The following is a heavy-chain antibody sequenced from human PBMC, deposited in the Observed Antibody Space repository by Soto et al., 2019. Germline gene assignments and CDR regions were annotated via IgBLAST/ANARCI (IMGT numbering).Heavy chain of an antibody. Sequence: QVQLQESGPGLVKPSQTLSLTCTVSGGSISSGNYYWSWIRQHPGNGLEWIGYIYYSGSTYYNPSLKSRVTISVDTSKNQFSLKVSSVTSADTAVYYCARHNYDSSGTAVDVWGQGTTVTVSS. CDR2: IYYSGST. V-gene: IGHV4-31*03. J-gene: IGHJ6*02. CDR3: ARHNYDSSGTAVDV. D-gene: IGHD3-22*01. CDR1: GGSISSGNYY.